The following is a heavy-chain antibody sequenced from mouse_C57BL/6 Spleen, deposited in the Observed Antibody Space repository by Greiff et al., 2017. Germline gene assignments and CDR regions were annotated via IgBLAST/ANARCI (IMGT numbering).Heavy chain of an antibody. CDR1: GFNIKDDY. CDR3: TIYYGNSFAY. Sequence: VQLQQSGAELVRPGASVKLSCTASGFNIKDDYMHWVKQRPEQGLEWIGWIDPENGDTEYASKFQGKATIPAAPTSNTAYLQLSSLTSEDTAVYYCTIYYGNSFAYWGQGTTLTVSS. J-gene: IGHJ2*01. CDR2: IDPENGDT. V-gene: IGHV14-4*01. D-gene: IGHD2-1*01.